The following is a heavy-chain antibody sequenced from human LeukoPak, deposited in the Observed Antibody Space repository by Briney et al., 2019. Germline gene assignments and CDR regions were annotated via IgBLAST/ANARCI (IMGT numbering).Heavy chain of an antibody. CDR1: GFTVRSNY. CDR2: IYSGGST. Sequence: GGSLTLSCAASGFTVRSNYMSWVREAPGKGLEWVSVIYSGGSTYYADSVKGRFTISRDNSKNTLFLQMNGLRAEDTAVYYCARGPGDYFDFWGQGTLVTVSS. J-gene: IGHJ4*02. CDR3: ARGPGDYFDF. V-gene: IGHV3-53*01. D-gene: IGHD1-14*01.